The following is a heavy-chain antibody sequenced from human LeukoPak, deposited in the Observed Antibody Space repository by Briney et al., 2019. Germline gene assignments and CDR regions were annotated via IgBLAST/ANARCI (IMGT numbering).Heavy chain of an antibody. CDR1: GGSFSGYY. Sequence: SETLSLTCAVYGGSFSGYYWSWIRQPPGKGLEWIGEINHSGSTNYNPSLKSRVTISVDTSKNQFSLKLSSVTAADTAVYYCARGMGYCSSTSCYQYDIWGQGTMVIVSS. J-gene: IGHJ3*02. CDR2: INHSGST. D-gene: IGHD2-2*01. V-gene: IGHV4-34*01. CDR3: ARGMGYCSSTSCYQYDI.